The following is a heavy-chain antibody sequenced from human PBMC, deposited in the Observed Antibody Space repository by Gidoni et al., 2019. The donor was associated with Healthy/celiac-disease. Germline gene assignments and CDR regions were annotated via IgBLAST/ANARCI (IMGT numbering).Heavy chain of an antibody. Sequence: QVQLQESGPGLVKPSETLSLTCTVSGGSISSYYWSWLRQPPGKGLEWIGYIYYSGSTNYNPSLKSRVTISVDTSKNQFSLKLSSVTAADTAVYYCAMSIAAAGPNWFDPWGQGTLVTVSS. CDR2: IYYSGST. J-gene: IGHJ5*02. CDR3: AMSIAAAGPNWFDP. D-gene: IGHD6-13*01. CDR1: GGSISSYY. V-gene: IGHV4-59*01.